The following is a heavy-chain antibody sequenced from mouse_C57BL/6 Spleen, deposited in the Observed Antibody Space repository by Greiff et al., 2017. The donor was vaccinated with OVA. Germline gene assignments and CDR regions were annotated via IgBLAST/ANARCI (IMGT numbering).Heavy chain of an antibody. D-gene: IGHD1-2*01. V-gene: IGHV1-61*01. CDR3: ARITTAFDY. J-gene: IGHJ2*01. CDR2: IYPSDGGT. CDR1: GYTFTSYW. Sequence: QVQLQQSGAELVRPGSSVKLSCKASGYTFTSYWMDWVKQRPGQGLEWIGNIYPSDGGTHYNQKFKDKATLTVDKSSSTAYMQLSSLTSVDSAVYYCARITTAFDYWGQGTTLTVSS.